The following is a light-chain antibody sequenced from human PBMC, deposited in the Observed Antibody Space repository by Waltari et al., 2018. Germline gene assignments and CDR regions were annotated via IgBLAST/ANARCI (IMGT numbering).Light chain of an antibody. CDR1: SSHVGGYNL. CDR3: CSFAGSATSVV. CDR2: EVT. Sequence: QSALTQPASVSGSPGQSITIPCTGTSSHVGGYNLVSWYQQHPGKAPKLIIYEVTKRPSGVSNRFSGSKSGNTASLTISGLQAEDEADYYCCSFAGSATSVVFGGGTKLTVL. J-gene: IGLJ2*01. V-gene: IGLV2-23*02.